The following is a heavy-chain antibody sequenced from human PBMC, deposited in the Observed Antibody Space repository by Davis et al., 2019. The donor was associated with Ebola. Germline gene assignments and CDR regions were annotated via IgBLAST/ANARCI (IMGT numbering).Heavy chain of an antibody. Sequence: PGGSLRLSCAASGFNFRSYGMHWVRHVPGKGLECVAVISHDGASKHYADSVKGRFTISRDNAKNSLYLQMNSLRAEDTAVYYCARTFTGSYPRRIDYWGQGTLVTVSS. J-gene: IGHJ4*02. CDR1: GFNFRSYG. V-gene: IGHV3-33*01. D-gene: IGHD1-26*01. CDR2: ISHDGASK. CDR3: ARTFTGSYPRRIDY.